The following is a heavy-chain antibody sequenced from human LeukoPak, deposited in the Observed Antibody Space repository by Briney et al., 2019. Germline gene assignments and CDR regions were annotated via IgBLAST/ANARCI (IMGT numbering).Heavy chain of an antibody. Sequence: SETLSLTCTVSGYSISSGYYWGWIRQPPGKGLEWIGSIYHSGSTNYNPSLKSRVTISVDTSKNQFSLKLSSVTAADTAVYYCARGWGKSDYWGQGTLVTVSS. CDR1: GYSISSGYY. CDR2: IYHSGST. CDR3: ARGWGKSDY. V-gene: IGHV4-38-2*02. D-gene: IGHD7-27*01. J-gene: IGHJ4*02.